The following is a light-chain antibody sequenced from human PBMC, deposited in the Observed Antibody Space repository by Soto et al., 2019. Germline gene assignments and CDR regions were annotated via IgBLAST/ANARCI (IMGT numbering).Light chain of an antibody. CDR2: DAS. Sequence: EIVLTQSPATLSLSPGERATLSCRASQSVNSYLGWYQQKPGQAPRLLIYDASNRAAGIPARFSGSGSGTDFTLTISSLKPEDFAVYYCQQRSDWPRTFGQGTKVDIK. V-gene: IGKV3-11*01. J-gene: IGKJ1*01. CDR1: QSVNSY. CDR3: QQRSDWPRT.